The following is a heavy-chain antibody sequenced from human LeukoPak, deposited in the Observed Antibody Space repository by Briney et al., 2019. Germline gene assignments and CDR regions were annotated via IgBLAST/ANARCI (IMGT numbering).Heavy chain of an antibody. V-gene: IGHV4-59*01. CDR2: IYYSGST. Sequence: SETLSLTCTVSGGSISSYYWSWIRQPPGKGLEWIGYIYYSGSTDYNPSLKSRVTISVDTSKNQFSLKLSSVTAADTAVYYCAGGPSPYCSGGSCPLDVWGKGITVTVSS. CDR1: GGSISSYY. J-gene: IGHJ6*04. D-gene: IGHD2-15*01. CDR3: AGGPSPYCSGGSCPLDV.